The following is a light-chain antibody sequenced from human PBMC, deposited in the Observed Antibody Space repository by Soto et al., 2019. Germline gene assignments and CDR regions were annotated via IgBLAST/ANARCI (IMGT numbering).Light chain of an antibody. CDR1: SSDVGGYNF. CDR3: SSYTSISPYV. CDR2: DVT. Sequence: QSALAQPASVSGSPGQSITISCTGTSSDVGGYNFVSWYQQHPDKAPKLMIYDVTNRPSGVSNRFSGSKSGNTASLTISGLQAEDEDDYSCSSYTSISPYVFVTGTKVPVL. J-gene: IGLJ1*01. V-gene: IGLV2-14*01.